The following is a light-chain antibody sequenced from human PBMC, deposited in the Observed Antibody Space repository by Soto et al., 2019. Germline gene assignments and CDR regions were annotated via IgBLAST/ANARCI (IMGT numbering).Light chain of an antibody. V-gene: IGKV1-39*01. CDR3: QQSYTTPRIT. CDR2: AAS. Sequence: IQITQYRFFLSASIGDSVILTCRAGQDIGTYLNWYQHKPGKAPKHLIYAASSLQTGVPSRFTGSGSGTEFTLTIDSLQPEDFATYYCQQSYTTPRITFGQGTRLEIK. CDR1: QDIGTY. J-gene: IGKJ5*01.